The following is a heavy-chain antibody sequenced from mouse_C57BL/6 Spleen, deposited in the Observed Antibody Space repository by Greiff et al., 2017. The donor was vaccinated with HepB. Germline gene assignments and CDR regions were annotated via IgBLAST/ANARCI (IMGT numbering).Heavy chain of an antibody. V-gene: IGHV5-12*01. J-gene: IGHJ4*01. Sequence: EVKVEESGGGLVQPGGSLKLSCAASGFTFSDYYMYWVRQTPEKRLEWVAYISNGGGSTYYPDTVKGRFTISRDNAKNTLYLQMSRLKSEDTAMYYCARLLRNYAMDYWGQGTSVTVSS. D-gene: IGHD1-1*01. CDR2: ISNGGGST. CDR1: GFTFSDYY. CDR3: ARLLRNYAMDY.